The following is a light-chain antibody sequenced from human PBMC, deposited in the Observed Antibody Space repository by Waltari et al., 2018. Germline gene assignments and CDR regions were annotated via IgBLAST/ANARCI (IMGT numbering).Light chain of an antibody. CDR3: QVWDITSDHFV. Sequence: SYVLTQPPSVSVAPGQTARLTCGGNNIGSKSVNWYQQKPGQAPVLVVYDNSDRPPGIPERFSGSNSGNTATLTISRVEAGDEADYYCQVWDITSDHFVFGTGTKVTVL. J-gene: IGLJ1*01. CDR1: NIGSKS. V-gene: IGLV3-21*02. CDR2: DNS.